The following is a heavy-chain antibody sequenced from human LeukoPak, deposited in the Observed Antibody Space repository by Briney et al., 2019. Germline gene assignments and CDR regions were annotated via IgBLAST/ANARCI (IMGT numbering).Heavy chain of an antibody. CDR2: ISGSGGST. CDR1: GFTFSSYA. CDR3: ARDVQGSTSNWFDP. D-gene: IGHD6-13*01. V-gene: IGHV3-23*01. Sequence: PGGSLRLSCAASGFTFSSYAMSWVRQAPGKGLEWVSAISGSGGSTYYADSVKGRFTISRDNSKNTLYLQMNSLRAEDTAVYYCARDVQGSTSNWFDPWGQGTLVTVSS. J-gene: IGHJ5*02.